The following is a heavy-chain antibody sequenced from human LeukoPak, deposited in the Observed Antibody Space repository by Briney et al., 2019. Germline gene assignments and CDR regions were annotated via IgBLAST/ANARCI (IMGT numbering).Heavy chain of an antibody. CDR2: IYSGGST. CDR3: ARVGDSRISLVPY. D-gene: IGHD1-26*01. Sequence: SGGSLRLSCAASGFTVSSNYMSWVRQAPGKGLEWVSVIYSGGSTYYADSVKGRFTISRDNAKNSLYLQMNSLRAEDTAVYYCARVGDSRISLVPYWGQGTLVTVSS. V-gene: IGHV3-53*01. J-gene: IGHJ4*02. CDR1: GFTVSSNY.